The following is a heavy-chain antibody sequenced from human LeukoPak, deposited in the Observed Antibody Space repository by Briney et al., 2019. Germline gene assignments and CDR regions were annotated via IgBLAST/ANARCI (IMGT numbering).Heavy chain of an antibody. CDR2: ISGSGGST. V-gene: IGHV3-23*01. D-gene: IGHD2-2*01. J-gene: IGHJ3*02. CDR3: AKGIVVPAAEDAFDI. CDR1: GFTFSSYG. Sequence: GGSLRLSCAASGFTFSSYGMSWVRQDPGKGLEWVSAISGSGGSTYYADSVKGRFTISRDNSKNTLYLQMNSLRAEDTAVYYCAKGIVVPAAEDAFDIWGQGTMVTVSS.